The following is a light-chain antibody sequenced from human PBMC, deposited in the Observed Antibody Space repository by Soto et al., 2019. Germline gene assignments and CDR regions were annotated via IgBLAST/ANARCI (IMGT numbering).Light chain of an antibody. CDR1: SSDVGAYNF. CDR2: DVS. CDR3: CSYAGSYTLV. Sequence: QSLLTQPRSVSGSPGQSVTISCTGTSSDVGAYNFVSWYQQHPGRVPKLMIYDVSRRPSGVPDRFSGSKSGNTASLTISGLQADDEADYYCCSYAGSYTLVFGGGTKLTVL. J-gene: IGLJ3*02. V-gene: IGLV2-11*01.